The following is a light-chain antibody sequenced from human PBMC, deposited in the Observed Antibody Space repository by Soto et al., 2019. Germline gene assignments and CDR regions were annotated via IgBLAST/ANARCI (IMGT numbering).Light chain of an antibody. J-gene: IGKJ3*01. V-gene: IGKV3-11*01. Sequence: EIVLTQSPATLSLSPGERATLSCRASQSVSSYLAWYQQKPGQAPRLLIYDASNRATGIPARFSGSGSGTDFTLTISSIEPEDVAVYYCQQRSNWPLFTFGPGTKVDIK. CDR3: QQRSNWPLFT. CDR2: DAS. CDR1: QSVSSY.